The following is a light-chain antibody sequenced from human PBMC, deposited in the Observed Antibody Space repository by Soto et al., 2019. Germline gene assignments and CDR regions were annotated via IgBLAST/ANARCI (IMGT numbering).Light chain of an antibody. CDR3: QQYNNWPPT. CDR2: GAS. CDR1: QSVSGN. J-gene: IGKJ1*01. V-gene: IGKV3D-15*01. Sequence: EIVMTQSPATLSVSPGERATLSCRASQSVSGNLAWYQQKPGQAPRLLIYGASTRATGIPARFSGSWSGTGVTLTISSLQSEDVAVYYCQQYNNWPPTFGQGTKVEIK.